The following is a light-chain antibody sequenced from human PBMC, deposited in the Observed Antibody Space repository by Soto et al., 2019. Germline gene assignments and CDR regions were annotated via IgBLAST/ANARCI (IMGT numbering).Light chain of an antibody. Sequence: QPVLTQPPSVSGAPGQRVTISCTGGWSNIGAGYEVHWYQHLPGTAPKLLIYGVTNRPSGVPDRFSGSRSGTSASLAITGLQAEDEADYYCQSFDSSQSNSWVFGGGTKLTVL. J-gene: IGLJ3*02. V-gene: IGLV1-40*01. CDR3: QSFDSSQSNSWV. CDR2: GVT. CDR1: WSNIGAGYE.